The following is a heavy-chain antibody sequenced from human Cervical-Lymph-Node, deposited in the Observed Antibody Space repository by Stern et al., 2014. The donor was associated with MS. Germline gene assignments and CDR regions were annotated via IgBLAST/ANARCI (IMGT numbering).Heavy chain of an antibody. Sequence: VQLVQSGGGLVKPGGSLRLSCAASGLSFNDFYMSWIRQAPGKGLEWVAYIGRSGDNKYYADSVKGRFTVSRDNAKSSLYLQMNSLRDDDTAIFYCAKGGSSWFDSWGRGTLVIVSS. V-gene: IGHV3-11*01. CDR1: GLSFNDFY. J-gene: IGHJ5*01. CDR2: IGRSGDNK. CDR3: AKGGSSWFDS. D-gene: IGHD3-16*01.